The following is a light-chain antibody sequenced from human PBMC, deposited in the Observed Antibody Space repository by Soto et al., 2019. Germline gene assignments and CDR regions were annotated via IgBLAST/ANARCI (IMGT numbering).Light chain of an antibody. V-gene: IGKV1-8*01. J-gene: IGKJ4*01. CDR3: HRYFSYPLA. Sequence: AIRMTQSPSSFSASTGDRVTITCRASQGISSHLAWYQVTPGKAPRLLIYTASYLASGVPSRFRGSGSGTDFTVTISSLQSEDFAVYYCHRYFSYPLAFGGGNKVEIK. CDR1: QGISSH. CDR2: TAS.